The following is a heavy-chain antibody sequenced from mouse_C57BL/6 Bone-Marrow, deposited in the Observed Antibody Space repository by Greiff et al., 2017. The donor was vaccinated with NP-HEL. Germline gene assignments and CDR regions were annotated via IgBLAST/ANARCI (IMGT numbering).Heavy chain of an antibody. CDR1: GFTFSSYA. J-gene: IGHJ4*01. V-gene: IGHV5-9-1*02. CDR2: ISSGGDYI. D-gene: IGHD2-4*01. CDR3: TRGGVSTMSTTGDYYAMDY. Sequence: EVMLVESGEGLVKPGGSLKLSCAASGFTFSSYAMSWVRQTPEKRLEWVAYISSGGDYIYYADTVKGRFTISRDNARNTLYLQMSSLKSEDTAMYYCTRGGVSTMSTTGDYYAMDYWGQGTSVTVSS.